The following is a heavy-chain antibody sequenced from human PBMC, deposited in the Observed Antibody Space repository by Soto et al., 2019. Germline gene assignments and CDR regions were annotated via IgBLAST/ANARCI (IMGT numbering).Heavy chain of an antibody. D-gene: IGHD5-18*01. Sequence: QVQLQESGPGLVKPSETLSLTCTVSGGSISSYYWSWIRQPAGKGLEWIGRIYTSGSTNYNPSLKNRVTMSVDTSKNQYSLKLSSVTAADTAVYYCARDGRGYSYGYTGDYFDYWGQGTLVTVSS. J-gene: IGHJ4*02. V-gene: IGHV4-4*07. CDR2: IYTSGST. CDR3: ARDGRGYSYGYTGDYFDY. CDR1: GGSISSYY.